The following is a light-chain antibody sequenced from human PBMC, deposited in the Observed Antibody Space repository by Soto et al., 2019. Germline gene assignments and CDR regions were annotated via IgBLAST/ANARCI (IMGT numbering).Light chain of an antibody. Sequence: EVVLTQSPATLSLSPGERATLSCRASQSVNSYLAWYQQKPVQAPRLLIYDASNRATGIPARFSGSGSGTDFTLTISSLEPEDFAVYYCHHRSNWPYTCDQGTKLEIK. J-gene: IGKJ2*01. CDR1: QSVNSY. CDR3: HHRSNWPYT. V-gene: IGKV3-11*01. CDR2: DAS.